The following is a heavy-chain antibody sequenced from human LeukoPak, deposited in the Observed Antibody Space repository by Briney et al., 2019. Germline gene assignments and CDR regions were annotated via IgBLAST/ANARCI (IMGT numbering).Heavy chain of an antibody. Sequence: ASVKVSCKASGFTFTSSAVQWVRQARGQRLEWIGWIVVGSGNTNYAQKFQERITITRDMSTSTAYMELSSLRSEDTAVYYCAADSYSSSWYSPGGYYYYGMDVWGQGTTVTVSS. V-gene: IGHV1-58*01. CDR3: AADSYSSSWYSPGGYYYYGMDV. CDR2: IVVGSGNT. CDR1: GFTFTSSA. J-gene: IGHJ6*02. D-gene: IGHD6-13*01.